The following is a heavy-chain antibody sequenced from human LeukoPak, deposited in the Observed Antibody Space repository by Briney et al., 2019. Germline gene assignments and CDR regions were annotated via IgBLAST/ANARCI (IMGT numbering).Heavy chain of an antibody. CDR1: GVSLSSYS. Sequence: GCLRLSCAASGVSLSSYSMHWGRPAPGKGLVWVSRIHSDGRRTSHADSAKGRFTTSTDNAKNTRCLQKSSLRAAHTTVYYPARVGKGRITIFGVVGYYLDYCGQGTLGTASS. CDR2: IHSDGRRT. CDR3: ARVGKGRITIFGVVGYYLDY. D-gene: IGHD3-3*01. V-gene: IGHV3-74*01. J-gene: IGHJ4*02.